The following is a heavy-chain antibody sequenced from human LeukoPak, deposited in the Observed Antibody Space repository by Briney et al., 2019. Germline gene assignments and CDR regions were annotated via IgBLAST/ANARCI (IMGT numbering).Heavy chain of an antibody. J-gene: IGHJ5*01. CDR3: ARGASGTFSWFDS. D-gene: IGHD1-1*01. Sequence: GGSLRLSCAASGFTFINYPIHWVRQAPGKGLEWMAVMSYNGNNKYYADSVKGRSTISRDNSKTTLYLQMDRLGPGDTAVYYCARGASGTFSWFDSWGQGTLVTVSS. CDR1: GFTFINYP. V-gene: IGHV3-30-3*01. CDR2: MSYNGNNK.